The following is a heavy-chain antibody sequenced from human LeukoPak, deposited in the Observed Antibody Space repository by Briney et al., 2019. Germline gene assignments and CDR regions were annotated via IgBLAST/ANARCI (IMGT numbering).Heavy chain of an antibody. CDR1: GGSISSGDYY. J-gene: IGHJ4*02. Sequence: SETLSLTCTVSGGSISSGDYYWSWIRQPPGKGLEWIGYSYYSGSTYYNPSLKSRVTISVDTSKNQFSLKLSSVTAADTAVYYCARGYYDILTGYYTGYFDYWGQGTLVTVSS. CDR3: ARGYYDILTGYYTGYFDY. CDR2: SYYSGST. D-gene: IGHD3-9*01. V-gene: IGHV4-30-4*08.